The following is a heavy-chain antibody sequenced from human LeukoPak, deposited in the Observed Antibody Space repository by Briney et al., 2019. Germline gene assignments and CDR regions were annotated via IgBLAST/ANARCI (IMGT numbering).Heavy chain of an antibody. CDR1: GFTFSSYN. CDR2: ISSSSNYI. J-gene: IGHJ4*02. CDR3: ARDPSGWYFVDY. Sequence: GGSLRLSCAASGFTFSSYNMNWVRQAPGKGLEWVSSISSSSNYIYDADSVKGRFTISRDNAKNSLYLQMNSLRAEDTAVYYCARDPSGWYFVDYWGQGSLVTVSS. V-gene: IGHV3-21*01. D-gene: IGHD6-19*01.